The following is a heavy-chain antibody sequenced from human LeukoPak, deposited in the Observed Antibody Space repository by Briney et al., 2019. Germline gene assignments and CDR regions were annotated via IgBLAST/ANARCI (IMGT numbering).Heavy chain of an antibody. Sequence: GGSLRLSCAASGFTFSSYAMSWVRQAPGKGLEWVSAISGSGGSTYYADSVKGRFTISRDNSKNTLYLQMNSLRAEDTAVYYCAKDWYDFWSGYYGNWFDPWGQGTLVNVSS. J-gene: IGHJ5*02. V-gene: IGHV3-23*01. D-gene: IGHD3-3*01. CDR2: ISGSGGST. CDR3: AKDWYDFWSGYYGNWFDP. CDR1: GFTFSSYA.